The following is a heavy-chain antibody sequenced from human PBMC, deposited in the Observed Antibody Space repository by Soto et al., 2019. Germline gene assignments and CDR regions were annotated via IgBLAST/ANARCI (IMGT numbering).Heavy chain of an antibody. V-gene: IGHV4-34*01. J-gene: IGHJ4*02. CDR2: INHSGST. CDR1: GGSFSGYY. CDR3: ARVVVTTGGFFDY. D-gene: IGHD2-21*02. Sequence: SETLSLTCAVYGGSFSGYYWSWIRQPPGKGLEWIGEINHSGSTNYNPSLKSRVTISVDTSKNQFSLKLSSVTAADTAVYYCARVVVTTGGFFDYWGQGTLVTVSS.